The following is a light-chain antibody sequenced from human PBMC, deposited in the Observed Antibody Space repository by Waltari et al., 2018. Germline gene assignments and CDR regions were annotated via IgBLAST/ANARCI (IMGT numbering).Light chain of an antibody. V-gene: IGLV1-51*01. CDR1: GSNVCTHH. CDR2: DNN. Sequence: QSVLTQPPPVSAAAGQTVTIPCAASGSNVCTHHVFWYQQLPGTAPKLPIRDNNKRPSGIPDRFSGSKSATSATLDITGLQTGDEADYYCGTWDSSLSGSWVFGGGTKLTVL. CDR3: GTWDSSLSGSWV. J-gene: IGLJ3*02.